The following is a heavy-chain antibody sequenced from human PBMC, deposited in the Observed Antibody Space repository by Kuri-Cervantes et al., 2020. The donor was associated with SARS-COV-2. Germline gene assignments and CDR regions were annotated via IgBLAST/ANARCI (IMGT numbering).Heavy chain of an antibody. Sequence: ASVKVSCKASGYSFTSYSMNWVRQAPGQGLEWMGWISTNTGNPTYVRGFTGRFVFSVDTSVSTAYLQISSLKAEDTAVYYCARLGSSGPSYYYAMDLWGRGTTVTVSS. CDR2: ISTNTGNP. J-gene: IGHJ6*02. CDR1: GYSFTSYS. CDR3: ARLGSSGPSYYYAMDL. D-gene: IGHD3-22*01. V-gene: IGHV7-4-1*02.